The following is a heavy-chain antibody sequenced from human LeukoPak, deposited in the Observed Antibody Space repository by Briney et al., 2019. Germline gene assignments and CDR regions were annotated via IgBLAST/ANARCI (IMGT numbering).Heavy chain of an antibody. Sequence: PGGSLRLSCAASGFTFSNAWMSWARQAPGKGLEWVGRVKSKTDGGTKEYAAPVKGRFTISRDDSKNTLSLQMNSLKTEDTAMYYCTTDSYYYDSSGYPVWFDLWGQGTMVTVSS. CDR3: TTDSYYYDSSGYPVWFDL. CDR1: GFTFSNAW. CDR2: VKSKTDGGTK. D-gene: IGHD3-22*01. J-gene: IGHJ3*01. V-gene: IGHV3-15*01.